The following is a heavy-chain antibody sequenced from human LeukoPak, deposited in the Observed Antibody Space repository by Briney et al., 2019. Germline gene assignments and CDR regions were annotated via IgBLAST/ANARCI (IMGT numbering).Heavy chain of an antibody. D-gene: IGHD6-19*01. CDR2: ISAYNGNT. J-gene: IGHJ3*02. CDR3: ARDPSIAVAGDLNSAFDI. CDR1: GYTFTSYG. Sequence: ASVKVSCKASGYTFTSYGISWVRQAPGQGLEWMGWISAYNGNTNYAQKLQGRVTMTTDTSTSTAYMELRSLRSDDTAVYYCARDPSIAVAGDLNSAFDIWGQGTMVTVSS. V-gene: IGHV1-18*01.